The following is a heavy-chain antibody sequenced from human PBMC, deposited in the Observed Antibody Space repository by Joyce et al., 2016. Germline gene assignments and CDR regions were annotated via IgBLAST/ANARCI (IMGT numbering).Heavy chain of an antibody. CDR2: ISYDGPNK. D-gene: IGHD6-13*01. V-gene: IGHV3-30*04. CDR3: ARRSGIPAGRRPGAVDM. J-gene: IGHJ3*02. CDR1: GSIFSGYA. Sequence: QEQLEESGGGVVQPGTSLRLSCTASGSIFSGYAMNWVRQAPGEGLEWMAIISYDGPNKFVADSVWGRCTISRDDYKNTLFLQTNGLTIEDAGVYYCARRSGIPAGRRPGAVDMWGQGTVVTVSS.